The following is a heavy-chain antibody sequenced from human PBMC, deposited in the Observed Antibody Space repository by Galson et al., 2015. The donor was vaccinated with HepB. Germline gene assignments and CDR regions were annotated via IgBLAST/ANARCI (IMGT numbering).Heavy chain of an antibody. CDR1: GFTFSNFA. CDR2: IVGSGAST. CDR3: AKRGGSSWSGFDN. V-gene: IGHV3-23*01. Sequence: SLRLSCAASGFTFSNFAMNWVRQAPGKGLEWVSTIVGSGASTYFADSVKGRFTISRDNSKRTVYLIMNSLRADDTAIYYCAKRGGSSWSGFDNWGPGTLVTVSS. J-gene: IGHJ4*02. D-gene: IGHD6-13*01.